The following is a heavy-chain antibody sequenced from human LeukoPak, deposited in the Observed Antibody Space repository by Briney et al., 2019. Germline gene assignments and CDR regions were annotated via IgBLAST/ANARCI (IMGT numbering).Heavy chain of an antibody. J-gene: IGHJ3*02. D-gene: IGHD3-10*02. V-gene: IGHV3-7*01. CDR3: ARGVFNAFDI. CDR1: GFTFSDYW. CDR2: IKQDGSEK. Sequence: PGGSLRLSCAASGFTFSDYWMSWVRQAPGKGLEWVANIKQDGSEKYYVDSVKGRFTISRVNAKSSLYLQMNSLRDEDTAVYYCARGVFNAFDIWGQGTMVTVSS.